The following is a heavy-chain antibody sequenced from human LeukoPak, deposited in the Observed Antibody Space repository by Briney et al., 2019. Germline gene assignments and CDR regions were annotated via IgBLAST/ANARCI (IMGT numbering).Heavy chain of an antibody. D-gene: IGHD3-22*01. CDR3: TRDYDSSGYYY. CDR2: IRSKAYGGTK. V-gene: IGHV3-49*04. Sequence: GGALRLSCTASGFTFGDYAMSWVRQAPGKGLEGVGFIRSKAYGGTKEYAASLKGRFTISRDDSKRIAYLQMNSLKTDDTAVYYCTRDYDSSGYYYWGQGTLVSVCS. J-gene: IGHJ4*02. CDR1: GFTFGDYA.